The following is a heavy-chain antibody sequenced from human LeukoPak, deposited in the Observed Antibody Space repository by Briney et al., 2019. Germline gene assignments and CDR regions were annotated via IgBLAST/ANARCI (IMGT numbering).Heavy chain of an antibody. D-gene: IGHD3-16*01. Sequence: ASVKVSCKATGYTFTSYGISWVRQAPGQGLEWMGWISAYNGNTDYAQSLQGRVAMTIDTSTSTVYMELRSLRSDDTAVSYCARDVGRSYDLDYWGQGTLVTVSS. CDR1: GYTFTSYG. CDR3: ARDVGRSYDLDY. J-gene: IGHJ4*02. CDR2: ISAYNGNT. V-gene: IGHV1-18*01.